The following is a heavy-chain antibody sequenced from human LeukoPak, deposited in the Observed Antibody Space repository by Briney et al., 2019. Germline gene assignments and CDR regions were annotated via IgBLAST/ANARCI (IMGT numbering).Heavy chain of an antibody. CDR3: ARGVGPLVVPAGGIYYYMDV. D-gene: IGHD2-2*01. CDR2: MNPNSGNT. CDR1: GGTFSSYA. V-gene: IGHV1-8*03. Sequence: GASVKVSCKASGGTFSSYAISWVRQATGQGLEWMGWMNPNSGNTGYAQKFQGRVTITRNTSISTAYMELSSLRSEDTAVYYCARGVGPLVVPAGGIYYYMDVWGKGTTVTVSS. J-gene: IGHJ6*03.